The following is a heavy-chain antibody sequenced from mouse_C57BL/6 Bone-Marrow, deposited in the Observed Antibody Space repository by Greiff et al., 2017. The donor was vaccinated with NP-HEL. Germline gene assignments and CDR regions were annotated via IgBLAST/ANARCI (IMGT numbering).Heavy chain of an antibody. Sequence: VQLVESGAELVRPGASVKLSCKASGYTFTDYYINWVKQRPGQGLEWIARIYPGSGNTYYNEKFKGKATLTAEKSSSTAYMQLSSLTSEDSAVYFCARDPYYYGSSYDAMDYWGQGTSVTVSS. V-gene: IGHV1-76*01. D-gene: IGHD1-1*01. CDR3: ARDPYYYGSSYDAMDY. J-gene: IGHJ4*01. CDR1: GYTFTDYY. CDR2: IYPGSGNT.